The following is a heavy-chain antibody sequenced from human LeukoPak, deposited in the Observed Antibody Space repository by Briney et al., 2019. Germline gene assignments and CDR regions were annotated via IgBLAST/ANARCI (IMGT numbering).Heavy chain of an antibody. CDR1: GGSISSSSYY. CDR2: IYYSGST. Sequence: SETLSLTCTVSGGSISSSSYYWGWIRQPPGKGLEWIGSIYYSGSTYYNPSLKSRVTISVDTSKNQFSLKLSSVTAADTAVYYCARHWDIVVVPAAADSYFDLWGRGTLVAVSS. V-gene: IGHV4-39*01. CDR3: ARHWDIVVVPAAADSYFDL. J-gene: IGHJ2*01. D-gene: IGHD2-2*01.